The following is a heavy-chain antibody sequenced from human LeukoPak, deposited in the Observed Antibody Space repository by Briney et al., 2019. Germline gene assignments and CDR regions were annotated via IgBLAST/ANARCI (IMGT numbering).Heavy chain of an antibody. V-gene: IGHV3-53*01. J-gene: IGHJ4*02. Sequence: PGGSLRLSCAASGFTFSSYGMTWVRQAPGKGLEYVSILYGGSNTYYTESVKGRFTISRDSSKNTLYLQMNTLRAEDTAVYYCVIRSSYRIPQPFDYWGQGMRVTVSS. D-gene: IGHD2-15*01. CDR2: LYGGSNT. CDR3: VIRSSYRIPQPFDY. CDR1: GFTFSSYG.